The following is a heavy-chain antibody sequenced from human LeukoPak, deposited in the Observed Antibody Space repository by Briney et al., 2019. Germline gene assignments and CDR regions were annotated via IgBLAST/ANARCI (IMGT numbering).Heavy chain of an antibody. CDR1: GFTFSSYG. CDR3: ARDYKTTVTTHDHYYMDV. D-gene: IGHD4-17*01. CDR2: IRYDGSNK. V-gene: IGHV3-30*02. Sequence: GGSLRLSCAASGFTFSSYGMHWVRQAPGKGLEWVAFIRYDGSNKYYADSVKGRFTIARDNSKNTLYLQINSLRVEDTVVYYCARDYKTTVTTHDHYYMDVWGKGTPVTVS. J-gene: IGHJ6*03.